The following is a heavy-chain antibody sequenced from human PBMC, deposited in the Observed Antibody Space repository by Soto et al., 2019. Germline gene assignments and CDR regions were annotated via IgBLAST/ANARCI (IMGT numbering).Heavy chain of an antibody. CDR1: GYTFTSYA. Sequence: ASVKVSCKASGYTFTSYAMHWVRQAPGQRLEWMGWINAGNGNTKYSQKFQGRVTITRDTSASTAYMELSSLRSEDTAVYYCARDLRDIVLVPAAMRYYGMDVWGQGTTVTVSS. J-gene: IGHJ6*02. V-gene: IGHV1-3*01. D-gene: IGHD2-2*01. CDR3: ARDLRDIVLVPAAMRYYGMDV. CDR2: INAGNGNT.